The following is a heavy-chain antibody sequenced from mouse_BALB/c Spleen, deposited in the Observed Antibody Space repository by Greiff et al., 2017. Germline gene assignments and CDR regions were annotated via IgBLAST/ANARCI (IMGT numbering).Heavy chain of an antibody. CDR2: IDPETGGT. V-gene: IGHV1-15*01. CDR1: GYTFTDYE. Sequence: QVQLQQSGAELAKPGASVKMSCKASGYTFTDYEMHWVKQTPVHGLEWIGAIDPETGGTAYNQKFKGKATLTADKSSSTAYMELRSLTSEDSAVYYCTRRWLLYFDYWGQGTTLTVSS. CDR3: TRRWLLYFDY. J-gene: IGHJ2*01. D-gene: IGHD2-3*01.